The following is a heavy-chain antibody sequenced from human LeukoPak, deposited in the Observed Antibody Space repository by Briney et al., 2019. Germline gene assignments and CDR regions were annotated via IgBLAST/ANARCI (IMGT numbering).Heavy chain of an antibody. CDR1: GYTFTSYG. J-gene: IGHJ4*02. Sequence: ASVKVPCKASGYTFTSYGISWVRQAPGQGLEWMGWISAYNGNTNYAQKLQGRVTMTTDTSTSTAYMELRSLRSDDTAVYYCARVITDTYSSGWYPDYWGQGTLVTVSS. CDR3: ARVITDTYSSGWYPDY. V-gene: IGHV1-18*01. D-gene: IGHD6-19*01. CDR2: ISAYNGNT.